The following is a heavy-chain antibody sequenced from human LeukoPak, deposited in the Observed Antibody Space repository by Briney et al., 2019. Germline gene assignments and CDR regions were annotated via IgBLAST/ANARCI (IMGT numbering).Heavy chain of an antibody. CDR1: GYSFTSYW. J-gene: IGHJ4*02. CDR2: IYPGDSDT. D-gene: IGHD3-16*01. V-gene: IGHV5-51*01. CDR3: ARGQSSYGYNSFDY. Sequence: GESLKISCKGSGYSFTSYWIGWVRQLPGKGLEWVGIIYPGDSDTKYSPSFQGQVTISADKSISTAYLQWSSLKASDTAMYYCARGQSSYGYNSFDYWGQGTLVTVSS.